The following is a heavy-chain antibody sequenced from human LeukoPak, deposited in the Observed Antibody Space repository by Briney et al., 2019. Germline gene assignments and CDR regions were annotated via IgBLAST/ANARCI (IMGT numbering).Heavy chain of an antibody. CDR1: GGTFSSYA. CDR2: IILIFGTA. V-gene: IGHV1-69*13. Sequence: SVKVSCKASGGTFSSYAISWVRQAPGQGLEWMGGIILIFGTANYAQKFQGRVTITADESTSTAYMELSSLRSEDTAVYYCARDKAPYYYDSSGLGAFDYWGQGTLVTVSS. D-gene: IGHD3-22*01. J-gene: IGHJ4*02. CDR3: ARDKAPYYYDSSGLGAFDY.